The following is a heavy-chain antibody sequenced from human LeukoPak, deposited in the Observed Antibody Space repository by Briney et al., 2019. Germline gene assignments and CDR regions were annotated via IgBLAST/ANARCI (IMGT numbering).Heavy chain of an antibody. D-gene: IGHD3-9*01. V-gene: IGHV3-48*03. CDR2: ISSSGSTI. CDR3: ARVQLRYFDWLSAFDI. CDR1: GFTFSSYE. Sequence: PGGSLRLSCAAPGFTFSSYEMNWVRQAPGKGLEWVSYISSSGSTIYYADSVKGRFTISRDNARNSLFLQMNSLRAEDTAVYYCARVQLRYFDWLSAFDIWGQGTMVTVSS. J-gene: IGHJ3*02.